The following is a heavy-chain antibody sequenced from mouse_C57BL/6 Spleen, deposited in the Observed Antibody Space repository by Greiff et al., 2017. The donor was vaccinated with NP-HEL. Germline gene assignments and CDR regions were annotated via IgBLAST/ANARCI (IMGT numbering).Heavy chain of an antibody. V-gene: IGHV3-6*01. CDR1: GYSITSGYY. Sequence: EVQLKESGPGLVKPSQSLSLTCSVTGYSITSGYYWNWIRQFPGNKLEWMGYISYDGSNNYNPSLKNRISITRDTSKNQFFLKLNSVTTEDTATYYCARVGYYEVDYWGQGTTLTVSS. CDR3: ARVGYYEVDY. J-gene: IGHJ2*01. D-gene: IGHD2-3*01. CDR2: ISYDGSN.